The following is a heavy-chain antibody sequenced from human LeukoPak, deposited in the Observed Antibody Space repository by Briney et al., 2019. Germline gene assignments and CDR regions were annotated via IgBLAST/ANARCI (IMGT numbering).Heavy chain of an antibody. V-gene: IGHV3-7*04. CDR1: GTAFNKYW. Sequence: GGSLRHSCATTGTAFNKYWKTWAPQAPGKELQWVADIKENEKEKFYADSVKGRFTISRDNAKNSLYLEMKNLRVEDTGLYYCATDGVAFNFWGQGTLVTVSS. J-gene: IGHJ4*02. CDR2: IKENEKEK. CDR3: ATDGVAFNF. D-gene: IGHD2-15*01.